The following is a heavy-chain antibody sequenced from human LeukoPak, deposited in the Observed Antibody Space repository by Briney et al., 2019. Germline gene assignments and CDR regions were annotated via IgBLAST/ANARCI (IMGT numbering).Heavy chain of an antibody. CDR3: ATEPAQYYYDSSGRWHAFDI. V-gene: IGHV3-21*01. CDR2: ITGSGSFV. J-gene: IGHJ3*02. CDR1: GFIFNNYI. D-gene: IGHD3-22*01. Sequence: GGSLRLSCAVSGFIFNNYIMNWVRQAPGKGLEWVSSITGSGSFVYYADSVKGRFTISRDNAKNSLFLQMNSLRAEDTAVYYCATEPAQYYYDSSGRWHAFDIWGQGTMVTVSS.